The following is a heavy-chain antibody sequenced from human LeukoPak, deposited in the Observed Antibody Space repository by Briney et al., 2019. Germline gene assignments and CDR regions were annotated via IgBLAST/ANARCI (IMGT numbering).Heavy chain of an antibody. D-gene: IGHD6-13*01. CDR1: GYTFTDYY. CDR3: ARVETVAAGRAGRFDP. J-gene: IGHJ5*02. CDR2: INSNSGGT. V-gene: IGHV1-2*02. Sequence: GASVKVSCKASGYTFTDYYMHWVRQAPGQGLEWMGWINSNSGGTKYAQKFQGRVTMTRDTSISTVYMELSGLRSDDTAVYSCARVETVAAGRAGRFDPWGQGSLVTVSS.